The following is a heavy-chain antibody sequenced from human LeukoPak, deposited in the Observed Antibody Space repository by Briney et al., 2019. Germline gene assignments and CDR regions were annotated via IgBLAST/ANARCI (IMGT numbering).Heavy chain of an antibody. CDR2: ISYDGSSK. J-gene: IGHJ3*02. CDR1: GFTFSTYA. D-gene: IGHD5-18*01. CDR3: ARARSSYGYGDAFDI. V-gene: IGHV3-30*04. Sequence: HSGGSLRLSCAASGFTFSTYAMHWVRQAPGKGLEWVAVISYDGSSKYYADSVKGRFTISRDNSKNTLYLQMNSLRAEDTAVYYCARARSSYGYGDAFDIWGQGTMVTVSS.